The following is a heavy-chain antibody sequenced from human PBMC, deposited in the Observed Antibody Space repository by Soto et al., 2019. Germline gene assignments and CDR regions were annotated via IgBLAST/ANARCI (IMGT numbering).Heavy chain of an antibody. CDR3: ARDDSRDTSHPSTPAPWAFDI. CDR1: GGSISSGGYY. CDR2: IYYSGST. Sequence: LSLTCTVSGGSISSGGYYWSWIRQHPGKGLEWIGYIYYSGSTYYNPSLKSRVTISVDTSKNQFSLKLSSVTAADTAVYYCARDDSRDTSHPSTPAPWAFDIWGQGTMVTVSS. J-gene: IGHJ3*02. V-gene: IGHV4-31*03. D-gene: IGHD3-22*01.